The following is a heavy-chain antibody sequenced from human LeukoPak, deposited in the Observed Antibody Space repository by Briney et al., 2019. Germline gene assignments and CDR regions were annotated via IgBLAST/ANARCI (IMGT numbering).Heavy chain of an antibody. Sequence: SVKVSCKASGFTFTKSALQWVRQARGQRLEWIGWIVVGSGNTDYAQKFQERVTITRDMFTSTAYMELSSLRSGDTAVYYCAAGLRGPTVTGKYYYYGMDVWGQGTTVTVSS. CDR1: GFTFTKSA. CDR3: AAGLRGPTVTGKYYYYGMDV. CDR2: IVVGSGNT. J-gene: IGHJ6*02. V-gene: IGHV1-58*01. D-gene: IGHD4-11*01.